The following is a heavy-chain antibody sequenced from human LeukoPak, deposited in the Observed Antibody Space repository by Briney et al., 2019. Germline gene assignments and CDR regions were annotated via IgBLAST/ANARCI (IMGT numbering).Heavy chain of an antibody. CDR2: INHSGST. Sequence: SETLSLTCAVYGGSLSGYYWSWIRQPPGKGLEWIGEINHSGSTNYNPSLKSRVTISVDTSKNQFSLKLSSVTAADTAVYYCARDEGYYDSALGYWGQGTLVTASS. V-gene: IGHV4-34*01. CDR3: ARDEGYYDSALGY. D-gene: IGHD3-22*01. J-gene: IGHJ4*02. CDR1: GGSLSGYY.